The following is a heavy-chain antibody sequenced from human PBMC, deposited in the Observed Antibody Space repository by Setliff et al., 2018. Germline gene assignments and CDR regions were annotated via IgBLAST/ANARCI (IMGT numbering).Heavy chain of an antibody. J-gene: IGHJ4*02. CDR3: TRGDTSTFWE. CDR1: GGSITSDY. D-gene: IGHD5-18*01. CDR2: MYNSGST. V-gene: IGHV4-59*01. Sequence: PSETLSLTCSVSGGSITSDYWSWIRQPPGKGLEWIGYMYNSGSTNYNPSLKSRATISVDRSKNQFSLKLTSVTAADTAVYYRTRGDTSTFWEWGQGTLVTVSS.